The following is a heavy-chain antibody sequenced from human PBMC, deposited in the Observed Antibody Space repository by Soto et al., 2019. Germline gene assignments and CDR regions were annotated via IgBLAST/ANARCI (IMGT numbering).Heavy chain of an antibody. D-gene: IGHD2-21*01. Sequence: QVQLQQWGTGLLKPSETLSLHCAVYGESLRGYYWSWIRQTPAMGLEWIGEINHRGTTNHDSSLKRRAIISIDTSKNQVSLRLNYVTAADTAVYYCARGYPRSILSTSLTTSCWFDSWGQGTLVTVSS. CDR1: GESLRGYY. V-gene: IGHV4-34*04. CDR3: ARGYPRSILSTSLTTSCWFDS. CDR2: INHRGTT. J-gene: IGHJ5*01.